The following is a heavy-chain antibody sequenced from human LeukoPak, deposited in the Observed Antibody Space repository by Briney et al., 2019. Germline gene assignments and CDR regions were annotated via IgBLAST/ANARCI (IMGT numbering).Heavy chain of an antibody. CDR2: ISSSGSST. D-gene: IGHD4-17*01. J-gene: IGHJ4*02. V-gene: IGHV3-23*01. CDR1: GFTFNNYA. Sequence: QPGGSLRLSCAASGFTFNNYAMSWVRQAPGKGLEWVSAISSSGSSTYYVDSVKGRFTISRDNSKNTLYLQMNSLRAEDTAAYYCARGAYGDYDYWGQGTLVTVSS. CDR3: ARGAYGDYDY.